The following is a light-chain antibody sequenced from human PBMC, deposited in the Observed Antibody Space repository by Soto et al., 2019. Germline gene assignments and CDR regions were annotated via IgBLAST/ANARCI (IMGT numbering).Light chain of an antibody. V-gene: IGKV3D-11*01. CDR1: QGISSY. Sequence: LTQSPSSLSASVGDRVTITCRASQGISSYLAWYQQNPGQAPRLLIYEALNRATGIPARFSGSGSGTDFTLTISSLEPEDFAVYYCQQRNNWPLTFGGGTKVEIK. CDR2: EAL. J-gene: IGKJ4*02. CDR3: QQRNNWPLT.